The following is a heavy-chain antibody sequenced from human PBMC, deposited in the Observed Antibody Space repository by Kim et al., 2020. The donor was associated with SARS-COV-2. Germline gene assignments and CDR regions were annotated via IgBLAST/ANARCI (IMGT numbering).Heavy chain of an antibody. Sequence: GGSLRLSCTASGFTFNTYSMNWVRQAPGKGLQWISYISSSGSSMYYAGSVKGRFTISRDNAKNSLYLQMNSLRDEDTAVYYCARDPGFSTSYHFDYCGQG. CDR3: ARDPGFSTSYHFDY. CDR1: GFTFNTYS. J-gene: IGHJ4*02. D-gene: IGHD6-13*01. CDR2: ISSSGSSM. V-gene: IGHV3-48*02.